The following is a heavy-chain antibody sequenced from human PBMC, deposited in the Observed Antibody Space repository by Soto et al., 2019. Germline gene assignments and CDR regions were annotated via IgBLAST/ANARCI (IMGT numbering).Heavy chain of an antibody. Sequence: EVQLVESGGGLVQPGGSLRLSCAASGFTFSSYWMSWVRQSPGKGLEWVANIKQDGSEKYYVDSVKGRFTSSSDNAKNSLYLQMNSLRAEDMSVYYCERLYFVEYFDWLLFDYWGKGTLVTVSS. CDR3: ERLYFVEYFDWLLFDY. CDR2: IKQDGSEK. CDR1: GFTFSSYW. J-gene: IGHJ4*02. D-gene: IGHD3-9*01. V-gene: IGHV3-7*01.